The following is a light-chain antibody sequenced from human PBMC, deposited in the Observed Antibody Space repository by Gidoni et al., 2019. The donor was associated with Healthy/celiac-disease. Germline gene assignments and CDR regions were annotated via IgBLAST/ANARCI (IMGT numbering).Light chain of an antibody. V-gene: IGKV3-11*01. J-gene: IGKJ2*01. Sequence: ESVLTQSPATLSLSPGERATLSCRASQSVSSYLAWYQQKPGQAPRLLIYDASNRATGIPAMFSGSGSWTDFTLTISSLEPEDFAVYSCQQRSNWPPATFGQGTKLEIK. CDR1: QSVSSY. CDR3: QQRSNWPPAT. CDR2: DAS.